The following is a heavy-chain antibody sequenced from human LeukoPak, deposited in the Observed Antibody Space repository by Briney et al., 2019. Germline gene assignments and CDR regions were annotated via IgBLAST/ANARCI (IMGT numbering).Heavy chain of an antibody. CDR1: GFTFDDYA. D-gene: IGHD2-2*01. Sequence: GGSLRLSCAASGFTFDDYAMHWVRHAPGKGLEWVSLISWDGGSTYYADSVKGRFTISRDNSKNSLYLQMNSLRAEDTALYYCAKGDIVVVPAAMPDYWGQGTLVTVSS. V-gene: IGHV3-43D*03. CDR2: ISWDGGST. J-gene: IGHJ4*02. CDR3: AKGDIVVVPAAMPDY.